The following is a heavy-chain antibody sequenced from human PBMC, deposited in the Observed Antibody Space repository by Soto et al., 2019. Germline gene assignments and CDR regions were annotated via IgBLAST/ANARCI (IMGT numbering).Heavy chain of an antibody. V-gene: IGHV1-18*01. Sequence: ASVKVSCKASGYTFTSYGISWVRQAPGQGLEWMAWISVYNGNTNYAQKLQGRFAITSDTSTNTAYMELRSLRSDDTAVYYCARDRVRGSSWYPFAYWGQGTLVTVSS. D-gene: IGHD6-13*01. CDR3: ARDRVRGSSWYPFAY. J-gene: IGHJ4*02. CDR1: GYTFTSYG. CDR2: ISVYNGNT.